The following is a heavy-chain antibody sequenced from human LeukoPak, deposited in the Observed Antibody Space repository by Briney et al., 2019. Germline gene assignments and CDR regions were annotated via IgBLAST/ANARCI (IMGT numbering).Heavy chain of an antibody. CDR2: IIPIFGTA. J-gene: IGHJ6*04. Sequence: ASVKVPCKASGGTFSSYAISWVRQAPGQGLEWMGGIIPIFGTANYAQKFQGRVTITADKSTSTAYMELSSLRSEDTAVYYCARGDIVVVPAASLYYYYGMDVWGKGTTVTVSS. V-gene: IGHV1-69*06. CDR1: GGTFSSYA. D-gene: IGHD2-2*01. CDR3: ARGDIVVVPAASLYYYYGMDV.